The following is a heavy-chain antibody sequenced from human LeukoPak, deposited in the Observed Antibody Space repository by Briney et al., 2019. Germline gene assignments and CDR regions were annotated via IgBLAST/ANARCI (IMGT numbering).Heavy chain of an antibody. J-gene: IGHJ6*02. CDR3: ARDFGPVDGTIFGVVISAYGMDV. Sequence: ASVKVSCKASGYTFTSYYMHWVRQHTGQGLEWMGIRNPSGGSTTYAKKFQGRLTMTRDTSTSTVYMELSSLRSEDTAVYYCARDFGPVDGTIFGVVISAYGMDVWGQGTTVTVSS. CDR2: RNPSGGST. D-gene: IGHD3-3*01. CDR1: GYTFTSYY. V-gene: IGHV1-46*01.